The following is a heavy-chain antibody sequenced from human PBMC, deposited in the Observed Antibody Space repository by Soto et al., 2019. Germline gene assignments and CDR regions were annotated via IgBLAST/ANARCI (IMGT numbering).Heavy chain of an antibody. V-gene: IGHV1-2*04. J-gene: IGHJ3*02. CDR3: ARQTMIGGDAFDI. CDR2: INPNSGGT. Sequence: KISCKASGYTFTGYYMHWVRQAPGQGLEWMGWINPNSGGTNYAQKFQGWVTMTRDTSISTAYMELSRLRTDDTAVYYCARQTMIGGDAFDIWGQGTMVTVSS. CDR1: GYTFTGYY. D-gene: IGHD3-22*01.